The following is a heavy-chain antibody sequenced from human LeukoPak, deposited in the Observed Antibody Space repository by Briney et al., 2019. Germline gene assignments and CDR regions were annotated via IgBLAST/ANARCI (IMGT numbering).Heavy chain of an antibody. Sequence: PLETLSLTCTVSGGSISSSSYYWGWIRQPPGKGLEWIGYIYHSGSTKYNPSLKSRVTISVDTSKNQFSLKLSSVTAADTAVYYCARDGYSGNDGLWGQGTLVTVSS. D-gene: IGHD5-12*01. CDR2: IYHSGST. CDR3: ARDGYSGNDGL. J-gene: IGHJ4*02. CDR1: GGSISSSSYY. V-gene: IGHV4-61*01.